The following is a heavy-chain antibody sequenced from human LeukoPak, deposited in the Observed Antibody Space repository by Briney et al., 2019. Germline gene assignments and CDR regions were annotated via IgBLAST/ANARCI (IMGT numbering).Heavy chain of an antibody. CDR3: ARDRLPYYYYGMDV. D-gene: IGHD4-17*01. J-gene: IGHJ6*02. V-gene: IGHV3-21*01. Sequence: GGSLRLSCAASGFTFSFYSMHWVRQAPGKGLEWVSCISSSGNYIYYADSVKGRFTISRDNSKNTLYLQMNSLRAEDTAVYYCARDRLPYYYYGMDVWGQGTTVTVSS. CDR2: ISSSGNYI. CDR1: GFTFSFYS.